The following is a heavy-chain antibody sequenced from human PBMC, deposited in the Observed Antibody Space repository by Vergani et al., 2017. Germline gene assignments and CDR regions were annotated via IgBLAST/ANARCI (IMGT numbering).Heavy chain of an antibody. Sequence: QVQLVQSGAEVKKPGASVKVSCKASGYTFTSYAMHWVRQAPGQRLEWMGWINTGNGNTKYSQKFQGRVTMTRNTSISTAYMELSSLRSEDTDVYYCARAFRIAVAGTRYFQHWGQGTLVTVSS. CDR1: GYTFTSYA. CDR3: ARAFRIAVAGTRYFQH. D-gene: IGHD6-19*01. V-gene: IGHV1-3*04. CDR2: INTGNGNT. J-gene: IGHJ1*01.